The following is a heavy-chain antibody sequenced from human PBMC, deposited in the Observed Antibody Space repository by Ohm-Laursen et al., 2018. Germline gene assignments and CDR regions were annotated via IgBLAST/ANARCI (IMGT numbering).Heavy chain of an antibody. CDR2: LNPVSGNS. V-gene: IGHV1-8*01. CDR1: GYTFTSYD. D-gene: IGHD1-7*01. CDR3: GRAVRNQLLTDP. Sequence: ESSVKVSCNVSGYTFTSYDITWVRQASGQGPEWIGWLNPVSGNSNFGQKFRGRVTVTSDTSISTAYMELSGLTSDDTATYYCGRAVRNQLLTDPWGQGTLVTVTS. J-gene: IGHJ5*02.